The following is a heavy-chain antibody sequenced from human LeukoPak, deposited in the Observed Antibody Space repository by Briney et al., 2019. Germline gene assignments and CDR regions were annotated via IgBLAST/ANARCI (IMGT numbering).Heavy chain of an antibody. V-gene: IGHV3-30-3*01. Sequence: PGGSLRLSCAASGFTFASYTMHWVRQAPGKGLEWVALISLDGSYKFYADSVKGRFTISRDNSKNTLYLQMNSLRAEDTAVYYCARDSRAGLGIPGAFDIWGQGTMVTVSS. D-gene: IGHD3/OR15-3a*01. CDR2: ISLDGSYK. CDR3: ARDSRAGLGIPGAFDI. J-gene: IGHJ3*02. CDR1: GFTFASYT.